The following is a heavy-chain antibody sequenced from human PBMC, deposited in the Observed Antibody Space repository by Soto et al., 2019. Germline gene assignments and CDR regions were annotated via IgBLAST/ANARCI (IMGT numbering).Heavy chain of an antibody. CDR1: GFTFRDYW. CDR3: AKYTSADDY. Sequence: EVQLGESGGGLVQRGGSLRLSCAGSGFTFRDYWMNWVRPAPGKGLEWVANINQDGSQRYYVDSVKGRFTISRDNAKNSLYLEMNSLRAEDTAVYYCAKYTSADDYWGQGTLVTVSS. D-gene: IGHD3-10*01. J-gene: IGHJ4*02. V-gene: IGHV3-7*01. CDR2: INQDGSQR.